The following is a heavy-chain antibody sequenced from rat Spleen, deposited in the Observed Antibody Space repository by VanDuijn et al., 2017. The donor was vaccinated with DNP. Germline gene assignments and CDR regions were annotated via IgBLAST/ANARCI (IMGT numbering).Heavy chain of an antibody. D-gene: IGHD5-1*01. Sequence: EVQLVESGGGLVQPGRSMKLSCAASGFTFSDYNMAWVRQAPGKGLEWVASINPDGASTYYLDSVKGRFTISRDNAENTVYLQMDSLRSEDTATYYCKVGARYWGQGVMVTVSS. V-gene: IGHV5-25*01. J-gene: IGHJ2*01. CDR3: KVGARY. CDR1: GFTFSDYN. CDR2: INPDGAST.